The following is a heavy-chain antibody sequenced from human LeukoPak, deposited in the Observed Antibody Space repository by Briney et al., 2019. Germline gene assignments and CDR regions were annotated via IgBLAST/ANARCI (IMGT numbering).Heavy chain of an antibody. CDR3: ASSTVVYYFDY. CDR2: IYHSGST. D-gene: IGHD4-23*01. V-gene: IGHV4-59*12. J-gene: IGHJ4*02. CDR1: GGSISSYY. Sequence: PSETPSLTCTVSGGSISSYYWSGIRQPPGKGLEWIGYIYHSGSTNYNPSLKSRVTISVDMSKNQFSLKLSSVTAADTAVYYCASSTVVYYFDYWGQGTLVTVSS.